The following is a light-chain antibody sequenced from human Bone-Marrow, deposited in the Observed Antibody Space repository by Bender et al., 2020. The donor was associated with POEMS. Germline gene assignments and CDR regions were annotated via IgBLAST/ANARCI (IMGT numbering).Light chain of an antibody. CDR1: SSKFGSYP. J-gene: IGLJ3*02. V-gene: IGLV1-44*01. Sequence: QSVLTQPPSASGTPGQRFTISCSGSSSKFGSYPVNWYQQLPGAAPKLVIFNNSQRPSGVPDRLSVSNSGTSASLAISGLLSDDEADFYCATWDDGLNGWVFGGGTKLTVL. CDR3: ATWDDGLNGWV. CDR2: NNS.